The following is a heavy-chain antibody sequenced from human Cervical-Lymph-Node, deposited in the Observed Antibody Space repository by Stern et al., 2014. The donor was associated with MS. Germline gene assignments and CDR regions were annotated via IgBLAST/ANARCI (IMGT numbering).Heavy chain of an antibody. V-gene: IGHV3-33*01. CDR1: GFTFSSYG. D-gene: IGHD2-2*01. CDR3: ARDSSKGGSNY. Sequence: DQLVESGGGVVQPGRSLRLACAASGFTFSSYGMHWVRQAPDKGLEWVAVIWYDGSKKYYADSVKGRFTISRDNSKNTLYLQMNSLRAEDTAVYYCARDSSKGGSNYWGQGTLVTVSS. J-gene: IGHJ4*02. CDR2: IWYDGSKK.